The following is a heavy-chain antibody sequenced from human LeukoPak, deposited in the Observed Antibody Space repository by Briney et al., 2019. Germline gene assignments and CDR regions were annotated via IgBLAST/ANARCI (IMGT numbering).Heavy chain of an antibody. J-gene: IGHJ4*02. Sequence: SETLSLTCTVSGGSISSSSYYWGWIRQPPGKGLEWIGSIYYSGSTYYNPSLKSRVTISVDTSKNQFSLKLSSVTAADTAVYYCARTGSDNLLIAAAYDYWGQGTLVTVSS. V-gene: IGHV4-39*07. CDR3: ARTGSDNLLIAAAYDY. CDR1: GGSISSSSYY. D-gene: IGHD6-13*01. CDR2: IYYSGST.